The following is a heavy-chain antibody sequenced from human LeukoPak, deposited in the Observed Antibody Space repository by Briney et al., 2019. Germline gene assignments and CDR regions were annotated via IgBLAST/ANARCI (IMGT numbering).Heavy chain of an antibody. D-gene: IGHD1-26*01. V-gene: IGHV1-69*13. J-gene: IGHJ3*02. Sequence: ASVKVSCKASGGTFSSYAISWVRQAPGQGLEWMGGIIPIFGTANYAQKFQGRVTITADESTSTAYMELSSLRSEDTAVYYCARDLVGATLDAFDIWGQGTMVTVSS. CDR1: GGTFSSYA. CDR2: IIPIFGTA. CDR3: ARDLVGATLDAFDI.